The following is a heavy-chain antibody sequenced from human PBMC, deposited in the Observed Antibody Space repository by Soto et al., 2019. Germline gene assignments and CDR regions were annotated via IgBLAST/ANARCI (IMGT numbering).Heavy chain of an antibody. CDR2: IRQDGSEI. J-gene: IGHJ6*02. Sequence: DVQLVESGGGLVQPGVSLRLSCAASGFTFSSHWMTWVRQAPGKGLEWGANIRQDGSEIYCVDSVEGRFTISRDNGKNSLYLQMNSLRAEDTAVYYCARHSYYVLDVWGQGTTVTVSS. CDR3: ARHSYYVLDV. CDR1: GFTFSSHW. V-gene: IGHV3-7*05.